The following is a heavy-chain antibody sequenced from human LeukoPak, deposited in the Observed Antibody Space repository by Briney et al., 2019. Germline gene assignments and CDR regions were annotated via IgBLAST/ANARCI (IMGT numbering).Heavy chain of an antibody. CDR2: ISAYNGNT. V-gene: IGHV1-18*01. D-gene: IGHD3-16*02. CDR1: GYTFARYG. CDR3: ARDRAYDYVWGSYRYSY. Sequence: ASVRVSCKASGYTFARYGISWVRQAPGQGLEWMGWISAYNGNTNYAQKLQGRVTMTTDTSTSTAYMELRSLRSDDTAVYYCARDRAYDYVWGSYRYSYWGQGTLVTVSS. J-gene: IGHJ4*02.